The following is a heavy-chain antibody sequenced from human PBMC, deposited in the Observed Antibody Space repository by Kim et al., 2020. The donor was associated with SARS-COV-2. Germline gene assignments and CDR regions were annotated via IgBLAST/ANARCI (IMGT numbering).Heavy chain of an antibody. CDR3: ARDVYYYDSSGNLQH. V-gene: IGHV3-21*01. CDR2: ISSSSSYI. CDR1: GFTFSSYS. Sequence: GGSLRLSCAASGFTFSSYSMNWVRQAQGKGLEWVSSISSSSSYIYYADSVKGRFTISRDNAKNSLYLQMNSLRAEDTAVYYCARDVYYYDSSGNLQHWGQGTLVTVSS. J-gene: IGHJ1*01. D-gene: IGHD3-22*01.